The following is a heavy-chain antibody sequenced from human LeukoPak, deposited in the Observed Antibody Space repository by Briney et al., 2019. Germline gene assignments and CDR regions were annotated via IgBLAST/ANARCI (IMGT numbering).Heavy chain of an antibody. J-gene: IGHJ4*02. V-gene: IGHV3-11*04. CDR3: ARDPIAVAGPTDY. CDR2: ISSSGSTI. D-gene: IGHD6-19*01. CDR1: GFTFSDYY. Sequence: GGSLRLSCAASGFTFSDYYMSWIRQAPGKGLEWVSYISSSGSTIYYADSVKGRFTISRDNSKNTLYLQMNSLRAEHTAVYYCARDPIAVAGPTDYWGQGTLVTVSS.